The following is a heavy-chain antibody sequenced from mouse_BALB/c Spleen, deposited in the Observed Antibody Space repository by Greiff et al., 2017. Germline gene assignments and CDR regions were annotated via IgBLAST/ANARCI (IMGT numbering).Heavy chain of an antibody. V-gene: IGHV1-9*01. CDR2: ILPGSGST. CDR1: GYTFSSYW. CDR3: ARSGNYGSSPYAMDY. Sequence: VKLMESGAELMKPGASVKISCKATGYTFSSYWIEWVKQRPGHGLEWIGEILPGSGSTNYNEKFKGKATFTADTSSNTAYMQLSSLTSEDSAVYYCARSGNYGSSPYAMDYWSQGTSVTVSS. J-gene: IGHJ4*01. D-gene: IGHD1-1*01.